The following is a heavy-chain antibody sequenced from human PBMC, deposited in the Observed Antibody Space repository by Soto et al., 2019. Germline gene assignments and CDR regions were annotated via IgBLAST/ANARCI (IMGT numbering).Heavy chain of an antibody. CDR2: ISGYNGNT. J-gene: IGHJ4*02. D-gene: IGHD6-25*01. V-gene: IGHV1-18*01. CDR3: AREGRLGY. CDR1: GYTFSSYG. Sequence: QVQLVQSGAEVKKPGASVKVSCKTSGYTFSSYGFSWVRQASGQGLEWIGWISGYNGNTNYAQRFQGGGTLTTDTSTSTAYMVLRSLKTDETAAYYFAREGRLGYWGQGSLLTVSS.